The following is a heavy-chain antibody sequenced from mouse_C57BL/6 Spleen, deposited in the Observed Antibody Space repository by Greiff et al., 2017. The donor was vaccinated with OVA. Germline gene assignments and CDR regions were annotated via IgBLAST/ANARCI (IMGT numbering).Heavy chain of an antibody. J-gene: IGHJ2*01. D-gene: IGHD3-3*01. CDR1: GYTFTDYY. Sequence: VQLQQSGPELVKPGASVKISCKASGYTFTDYYMNWVKQSHGKSLEWIGDINPNNGGTSYNQKFKGKATLTVDKSSSTAYMELRSLTSEDSAVYYCARGHYYFDYWGQGTTLTVSS. V-gene: IGHV1-26*01. CDR2: INPNNGGT. CDR3: ARGHYYFDY.